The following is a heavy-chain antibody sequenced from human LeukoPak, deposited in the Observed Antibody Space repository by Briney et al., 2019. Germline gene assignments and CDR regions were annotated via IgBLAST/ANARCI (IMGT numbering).Heavy chain of an antibody. V-gene: IGHV3-21*01. CDR1: GFTFDTYN. J-gene: IGHJ6*04. D-gene: IGHD3-10*02. CDR3: AELGITMIGGV. Sequence: GGSLRLSCTASGFTFDTYNFNWVRKAPGKGLEWVATIRSYSSYIHYADSVKGRFTISRDDAKKSMFLVMNSLRVEDTAVYYCAELGITMIGGVWGRGTTVTISS. CDR2: IRSYSSYI.